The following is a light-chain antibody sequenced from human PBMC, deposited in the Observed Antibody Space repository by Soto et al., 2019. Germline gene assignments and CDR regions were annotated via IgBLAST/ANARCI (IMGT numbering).Light chain of an antibody. CDR2: QDS. CDR3: QAWDRSTGV. Sequence: SYELTQPPSVSVSPGQTASITCSGDKLGDKYVCWYHQKPGQSPVLVIFQDSKRPSGIPERFSGSNSGNTATLTISGTQPMDEADYYCQAWDRSTGVFGTGTKLTVL. J-gene: IGLJ1*01. CDR1: KLGDKY. V-gene: IGLV3-1*01.